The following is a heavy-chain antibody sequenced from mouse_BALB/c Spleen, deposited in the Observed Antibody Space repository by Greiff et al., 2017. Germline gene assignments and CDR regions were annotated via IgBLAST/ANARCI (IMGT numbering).Heavy chain of an antibody. CDR2: IDPETGGT. Sequence: VQLPQSGAALVGPGASVTLSCKSSGYTFTDYEMHWVKQTPVHGLEWIGAIDPETGGTAYNQKFKGKATLTADKSSSTAYMELRSLTSEDSAVYYCTSYDPSYYAMDYWGQGTSVTVSA. CDR1: GYTFTDYE. J-gene: IGHJ4*01. D-gene: IGHD2-12*01. CDR3: TSYDPSYYAMDY. V-gene: IGHV1-15*01.